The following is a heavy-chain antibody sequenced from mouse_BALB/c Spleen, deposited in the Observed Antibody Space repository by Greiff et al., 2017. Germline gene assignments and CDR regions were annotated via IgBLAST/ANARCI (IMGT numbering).Heavy chain of an antibody. CDR2: ISDGGSYT. D-gene: IGHD2-10*02. Sequence: EVHLVESGGGLVKPGGSLKLSCAASGFTFSDYYMYWVRQTPEKRLEWVATISDGGSYTYYPDSVKGRFTISRDNAKNNLYLQMSSLKSEDTAMYYCARDRGYGNYGDAMDYWGQGTSVTVSS. CDR1: GFTFSDYY. CDR3: ARDRGYGNYGDAMDY. J-gene: IGHJ4*01. V-gene: IGHV5-4*02.